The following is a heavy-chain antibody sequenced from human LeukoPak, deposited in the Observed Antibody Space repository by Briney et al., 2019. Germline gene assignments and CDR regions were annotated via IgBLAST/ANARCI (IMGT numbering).Heavy chain of an antibody. J-gene: IGHJ4*02. CDR3: ARDPTTMTRGYFDY. Sequence: PGGSLRLSCAASGFTFSSYAKSWVRQAPGKGLEWVSVISDSGDTTYYADSVRGRFTISRDNSKNTLYLQVNSLRAEDTAVYYCARDPTTMTRGYFDYWGQGTLVTVSS. V-gene: IGHV3-23*01. CDR1: GFTFSSYA. D-gene: IGHD4-17*01. CDR2: ISDSGDTT.